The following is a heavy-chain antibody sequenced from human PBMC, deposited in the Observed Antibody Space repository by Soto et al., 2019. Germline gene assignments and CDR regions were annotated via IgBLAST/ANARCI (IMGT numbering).Heavy chain of an antibody. CDR1: GCSISGYY. CDR3: ARVRGYSYGADAFDI. Sequence: PSETLSLTCTVSGCSISGYYWSWIRQPPGKGLEWIGYIYYSGSTNYNPSLKSRVTISVDTSKNQFSLKLSSVTAADTAVYYCARVRGYSYGADAFDIWGQGTMVTVSS. J-gene: IGHJ3*02. V-gene: IGHV4-59*01. D-gene: IGHD5-18*01. CDR2: IYYSGST.